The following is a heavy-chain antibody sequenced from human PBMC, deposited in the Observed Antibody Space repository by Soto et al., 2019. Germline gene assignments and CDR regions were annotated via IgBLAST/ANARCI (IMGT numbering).Heavy chain of an antibody. J-gene: IGHJ5*02. Sequence: GGSLRLSCAASGFIFNSYWMSWVRQAPGKGLEWVANIKQDESEKYYVDSVKGRFTISRDNAKNSLYLQMKSLRVEDTAVYYCAKGLRGLSPSWGQGTLVTVSS. CDR1: GFIFNSYW. CDR2: IKQDESEK. V-gene: IGHV3-7*01. D-gene: IGHD3-16*01. CDR3: AKGLRGLSPS.